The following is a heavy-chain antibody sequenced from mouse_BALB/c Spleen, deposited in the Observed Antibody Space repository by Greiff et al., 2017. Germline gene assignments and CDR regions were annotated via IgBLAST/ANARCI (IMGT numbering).Heavy chain of an antibody. Sequence: VQLKQSGPGLVKPSQSLSLTCTVTGYSITSYYAWNWIRQCPGNKLEWMGYISYSGSTSYNPSLKSRISITRDTSKNQFFLQLNSMTTEDTATYYCARYYGDFDYWGQGTTLTVSS. CDR2: ISYSGST. CDR1: GYSITSYYA. D-gene: IGHD1-1*02. J-gene: IGHJ2*01. CDR3: ARYYGDFDY. V-gene: IGHV3-2*02.